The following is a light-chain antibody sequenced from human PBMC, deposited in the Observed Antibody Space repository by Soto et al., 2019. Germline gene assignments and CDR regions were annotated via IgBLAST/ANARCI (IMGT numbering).Light chain of an antibody. CDR2: GAS. J-gene: IGKJ4*01. V-gene: IGKV3-20*01. Sequence: EIVLTQSPGTLSLSPGKRATLSCRASQSVTSSYLAWYQHKPGQAPRLLMYGASSRATGCPDRFSGSGSGTDFTLTISRLEPEDSAVYYCQQDGSSPLTFGGGTKVEIK. CDR1: QSVTSSY. CDR3: QQDGSSPLT.